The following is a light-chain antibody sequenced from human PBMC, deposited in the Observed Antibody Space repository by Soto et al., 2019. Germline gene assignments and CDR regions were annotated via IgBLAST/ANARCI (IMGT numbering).Light chain of an antibody. Sequence: EIVLTQSPATVSLSPGERATLSCRASQSVSIYLAWYQHKPGQAPRLLIYDASKRATGIPARFSGSGSGTDFTLTISSLELEDFAVYYCQQRSNWPPGLTFGGGTKVEIK. V-gene: IGKV3-11*01. CDR1: QSVSIY. J-gene: IGKJ4*01. CDR2: DAS. CDR3: QQRSNWPPGLT.